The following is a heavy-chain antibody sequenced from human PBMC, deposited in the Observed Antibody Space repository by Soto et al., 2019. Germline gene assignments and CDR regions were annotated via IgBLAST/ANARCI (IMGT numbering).Heavy chain of an antibody. CDR2: TYYRSRWYN. D-gene: IGHD1-7*01. Sequence: PSQTLSLTCAISGDSVSSNSAAWNWIRQSPSRGLEWLGRTYYRSRWYNDYAVSVKSRIIINPDTSNNQFSLHLNSVTPEDTAVYYGAGTTSLQWYYIDSWGQGTTVTVAS. CDR3: AGTTSLQWYYIDS. V-gene: IGHV6-1*01. CDR1: GDSVSSNSAA. J-gene: IGHJ6*03.